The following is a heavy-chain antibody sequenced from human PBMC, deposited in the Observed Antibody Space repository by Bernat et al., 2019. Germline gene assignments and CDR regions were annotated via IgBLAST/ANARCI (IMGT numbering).Heavy chain of an antibody. J-gene: IGHJ5*02. V-gene: IGHV4-4*02. CDR3: ARSRSPGFGEHNWFGP. D-gene: IGHD3-10*01. Sequence: QVQLQESGPGLVKPSGTLSLTCAVSGDSISSSNWWNWVRQPPGKGLEWIGEIFYSGNTHYNPSLKSRVTISVDKSENQFSLILNSVTAADTAVYYCARSRSPGFGEHNWFGPWGQGTLVTVSS. CDR2: IFYSGNT. CDR1: GDSISSSNW.